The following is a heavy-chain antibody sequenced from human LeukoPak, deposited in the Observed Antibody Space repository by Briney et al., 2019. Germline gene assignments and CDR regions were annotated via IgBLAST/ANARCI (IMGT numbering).Heavy chain of an antibody. CDR2: FDPEDGET. CDR1: GYTLTELS. CDR3: AVSLTTGGYYGMGV. J-gene: IGHJ6*02. D-gene: IGHD1-1*01. V-gene: IGHV1-24*01. Sequence: GASVKVSCKVSGYTLTELSLHWVRQAPGKGLEWMGRFDPEDGETIYARKFQGRVTMTGDTSTDTAYMELSSLRSEDTAVYFCAVSLTTGGYYGMGVWGQGTTVTVSS.